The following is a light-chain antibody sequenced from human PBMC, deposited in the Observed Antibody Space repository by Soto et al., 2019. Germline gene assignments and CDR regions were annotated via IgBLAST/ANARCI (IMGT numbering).Light chain of an antibody. V-gene: IGKV3-20*01. Sequence: EIVLTQSPGTLSLSPGERDTLSCRASQSVSSSYLAWYQQKPGHAPRLLIYGASSRATGIPDRFSGSGSGTDFTLSICSLVPEDVAVYYCEQYGSTPQTFGQGTKVDIK. J-gene: IGKJ1*01. CDR1: QSVSSSY. CDR2: GAS. CDR3: EQYGSTPQT.